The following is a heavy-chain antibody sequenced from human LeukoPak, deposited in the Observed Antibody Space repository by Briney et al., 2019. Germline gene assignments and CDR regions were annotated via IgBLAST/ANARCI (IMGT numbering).Heavy chain of an antibody. CDR3: ARDTIYDFWSGYHDY. CDR2: INPNSGGT. V-gene: IGHV1-2*02. CDR1: GYTFTGYY. J-gene: IGHJ4*02. Sequence: ASVKVSCKASGYTFTGYYMHWVRQAPGQGLEWMGWINPNSGGTNYAQKFQGRVTMTRDTSISTAYMELSRLRSDDTAVYYCARDTIYDFWSGYHDYWGQRTLVTVSS. D-gene: IGHD3-3*01.